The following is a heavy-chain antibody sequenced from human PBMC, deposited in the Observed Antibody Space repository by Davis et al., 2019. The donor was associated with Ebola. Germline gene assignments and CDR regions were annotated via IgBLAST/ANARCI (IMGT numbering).Heavy chain of an antibody. CDR2: IYYSGTT. V-gene: IGHV4-30-2*01. CDR1: GGSISSGGYS. Sequence: MPSETLSLTCAVSGGSISSGGYSWSWIRQPPGKGLEWIGYIYYSGTTYYNPSLKSRVTMSADRPKNQFSLKLSSVTAADTAVYYCARVDGGDFDSWGQGTLVTVSA. CDR3: ARVDGGDFDS. D-gene: IGHD4-23*01. J-gene: IGHJ4*02.